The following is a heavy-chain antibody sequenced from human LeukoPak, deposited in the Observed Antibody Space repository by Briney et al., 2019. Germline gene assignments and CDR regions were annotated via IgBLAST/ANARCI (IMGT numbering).Heavy chain of an antibody. Sequence: GASVKVSCKASGYTLTGYFMHWARQAPGQGLEWMGRIHPPSGGTNTAQKFQGRVTMTTDTSISTAYMELRSLRSDDTAVYYCARASGGGSYSDGMDVWGQGTTVTVSS. CDR3: ARASGGGSYSDGMDV. V-gene: IGHV1-2*06. CDR1: GYTLTGYF. CDR2: IHPPSGGT. J-gene: IGHJ6*02. D-gene: IGHD1-26*01.